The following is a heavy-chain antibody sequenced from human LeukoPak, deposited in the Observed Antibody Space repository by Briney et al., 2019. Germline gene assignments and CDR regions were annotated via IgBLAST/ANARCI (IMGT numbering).Heavy chain of an antibody. Sequence: PGGSLRLSCAASGFTFSSYGMHWVRQAPGKGLEWVAVISYDGSNKYYADSVKGRFTISRDNSKNTLYLQMNSLRAEDTAAYYCARSGSYYLFDYWGQGTLVTVSS. CDR3: ARSGSYYLFDY. V-gene: IGHV3-30*03. CDR1: GFTFSSYG. CDR2: ISYDGSNK. J-gene: IGHJ4*02. D-gene: IGHD1-26*01.